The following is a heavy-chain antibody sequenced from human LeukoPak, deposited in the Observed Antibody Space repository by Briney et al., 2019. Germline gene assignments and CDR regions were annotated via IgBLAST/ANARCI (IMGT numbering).Heavy chain of an antibody. CDR3: ASSPFSAYCFDY. CDR2: ISSSSSYI. Sequence: PGGSLRLSCAASGFTFSSYSMNWVRQAPGKGLEGVSSISSSSSYIYYADSVKGRFTFSRDNAKNSLYLQMNSLRAEDTAVYYCASSPFSAYCFDYWGQGSLVTVSS. CDR1: GFTFSSYS. J-gene: IGHJ4*02. D-gene: IGHD3-10*01. V-gene: IGHV3-21*01.